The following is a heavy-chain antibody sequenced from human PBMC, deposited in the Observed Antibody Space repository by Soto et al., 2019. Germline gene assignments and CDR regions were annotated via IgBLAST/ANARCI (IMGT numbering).Heavy chain of an antibody. CDR2: ISSSGSNI. J-gene: IGHJ6*02. CDR1: GFTFSDHY. Sequence: GGSLRLSCAASGFTFSDHYMTWIRQAPGKGLEWVSYISSSGSNIYYVDSVKGRFTISRDNAKNSLYLQMNSLRASDTAMYYCARHLLPCTQSTCYGIDVWGQGTTVTVSS. V-gene: IGHV3-11*01. CDR3: ARHLLPCTQSTCYGIDV.